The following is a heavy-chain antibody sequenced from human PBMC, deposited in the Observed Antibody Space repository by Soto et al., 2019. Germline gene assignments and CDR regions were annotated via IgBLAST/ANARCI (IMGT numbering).Heavy chain of an antibody. J-gene: IGHJ5*02. V-gene: IGHV1-58*01. CDR1: GFTFTRSA. CDR3: AADTQYFDSSGNYRYYFDP. D-gene: IGHD3-22*01. CDR2: IVVGSGNT. Sequence: SVKVSCKASGFTFTRSAVQWVRQARGQRLEWIGWIVVGSGNTNYAQKFQERVTITRDMSTSTAYMELSSLRSEDTAVYYCAADTQYFDSSGNYRYYFDPWGQGTLVTVSS.